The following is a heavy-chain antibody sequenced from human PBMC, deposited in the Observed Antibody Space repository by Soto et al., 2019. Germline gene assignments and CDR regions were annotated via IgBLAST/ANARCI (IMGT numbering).Heavy chain of an antibody. CDR1: GFTFSSYW. CDR2: IKQDGSEK. Sequence: ESGGGLVQPGGSLRLSCAASGFTFSSYWMSWVRQAPGKGLEWVANIKQDGSEKYYVDSVKGRFTISRDNAKNSLYLQMNSLRAEDTAVYYCARGDCSGGSCYWENWFDPWGQGTLVTVSS. J-gene: IGHJ5*02. V-gene: IGHV3-7*01. CDR3: ARGDCSGGSCYWENWFDP. D-gene: IGHD2-15*01.